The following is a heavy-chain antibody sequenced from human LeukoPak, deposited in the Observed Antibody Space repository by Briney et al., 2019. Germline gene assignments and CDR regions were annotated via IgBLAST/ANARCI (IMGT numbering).Heavy chain of an antibody. D-gene: IGHD2-21*01. CDR3: ARHSIASDGARLFDY. J-gene: IGHJ4*02. V-gene: IGHV4-59*08. Sequence: SETLSLTCTVSGGSITSYYWAWLRQPPGKGLEWIGYLYYSGYSNYNPSLKSRVSMSVDTSKNQFSLKLTSVTAADTAVYYCARHSIASDGARLFDYWGRGTLVTISS. CDR1: GGSITSYY. CDR2: LYYSGYS.